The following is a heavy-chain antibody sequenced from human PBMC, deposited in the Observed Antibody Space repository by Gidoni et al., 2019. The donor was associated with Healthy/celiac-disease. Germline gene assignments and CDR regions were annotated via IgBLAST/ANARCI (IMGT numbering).Heavy chain of an antibody. Sequence: EVQLVESGGGVVQPGRSLRVSCTDSGFTCGDYAMSWGRQAPGKGLGWVGFIRSKAYGGTTEYAASVKGRFTISRDDSKSIAYLQMNSLKTEDTAVYYCTRVAGEYYYDSNWFDPWGQGTLVTVSS. CDR3: TRVAGEYYYDSNWFDP. V-gene: IGHV3-49*04. CDR1: GFTCGDYA. D-gene: IGHD3-22*01. CDR2: IRSKAYGGTT. J-gene: IGHJ5*02.